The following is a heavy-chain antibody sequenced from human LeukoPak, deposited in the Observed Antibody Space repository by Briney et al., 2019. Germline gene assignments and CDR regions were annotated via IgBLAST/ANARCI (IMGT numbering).Heavy chain of an antibody. V-gene: IGHV1-69*04. CDR2: IIVILGIA. J-gene: IGHJ5*02. CDR3: ARGGYCSAGSCYSAS. CDR1: GGTFSSYA. D-gene: IGHD2-15*01. Sequence: AVKVSCKASGGTFSSYAISWVRQAPGQGLEWMGRIIVILGIANYAQKLQGRVTMTRNTSISTAYMELSSLRYEDTAVYYCARGGYCSAGSCYSASWGQGTLVTVSP.